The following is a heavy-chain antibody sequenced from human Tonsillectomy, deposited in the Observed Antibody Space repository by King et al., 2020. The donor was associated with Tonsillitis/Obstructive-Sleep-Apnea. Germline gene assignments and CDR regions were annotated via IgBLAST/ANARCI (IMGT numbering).Heavy chain of an antibody. CDR1: GFTFSDYA. J-gene: IGHJ3*02. CDR3: AKVDCSSTSCYAFDI. CDR2: ISSNGGTT. V-gene: IGHV3-64D*06. Sequence: VQLVESGGGLVQPGGSLRLSCSASGFTFSDYAMHWVRQAPGKGLEYVSAISSNGGTTYYAESVKGRFSISRDDSKNTLYLQMSSLRAEDTAVYYCAKVDCSSTSCYAFDIWGQGTMVTVSS. D-gene: IGHD2-2*01.